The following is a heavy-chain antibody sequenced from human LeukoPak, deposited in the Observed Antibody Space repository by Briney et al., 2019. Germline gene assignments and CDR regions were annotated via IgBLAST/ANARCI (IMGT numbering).Heavy chain of an antibody. CDR1: GFTFSSYS. CDR3: ARGLTVVAGTGNGY. V-gene: IGHV3-21*01. J-gene: IGHJ4*02. CDR2: ISSSSSYI. Sequence: GGSLRLSCAASGFTFSSYSMNWVRQAPGKGLEWVSSISSSSSYIYYADSVKGRFTISRDNAKNSLYLQMNSLRAEDTAVYYCARGLTVVAGTGNGYWGQGTLVTVSS. D-gene: IGHD6-19*01.